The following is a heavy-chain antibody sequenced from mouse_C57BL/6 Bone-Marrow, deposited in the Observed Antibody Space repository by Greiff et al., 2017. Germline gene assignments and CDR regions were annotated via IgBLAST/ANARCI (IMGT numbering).Heavy chain of an antibody. CDR2: INYDGSST. Sequence: EVKVVESEGGLVQPGSSMKLSCTASGFTFSDYYMAWVRQVPEKGLEWVANINYDGSSTYSLDSLKSRFIISRDNAKNILYLQRSSLKSEDTATYYCARITTVNGYFDVWGTGTTVTVSS. V-gene: IGHV5-16*01. J-gene: IGHJ1*03. CDR3: ARITTVNGYFDV. CDR1: GFTFSDYY. D-gene: IGHD1-1*01.